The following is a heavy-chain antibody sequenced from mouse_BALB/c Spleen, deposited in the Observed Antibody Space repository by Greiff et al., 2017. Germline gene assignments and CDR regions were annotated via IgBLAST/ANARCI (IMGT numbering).Heavy chain of an antibody. CDR3: ARAHYRYDVYYYAMDY. CDR1: GFTFSSYA. J-gene: IGHJ4*01. D-gene: IGHD2-14*01. CDR2: ISSGGSYT. V-gene: IGHV5-9-4*01. Sequence: RVESGGGLVKPGGSLKLSCAASGFTFSSYAMSWVRQSPEKRLEWVAEISSGGSYTYYPDTVTGRFTISRDNAKNTLYLEMSSLRSEDTAMYYCARAHYRYDVYYYAMDYWGQGTSVTVSS.